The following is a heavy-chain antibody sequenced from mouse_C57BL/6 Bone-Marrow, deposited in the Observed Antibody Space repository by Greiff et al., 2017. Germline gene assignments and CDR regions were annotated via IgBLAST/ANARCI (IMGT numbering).Heavy chain of an antibody. J-gene: IGHJ1*03. CDR2: IPPNSGST. V-gene: IGHV1-64*01. D-gene: IGHD1-1*01. Sequence: QVQLQQPGAELVKPGASVKLSCKASGYTFTSYWMHWVKQRPGQGLEWIGMIPPNSGSTNYNEKFKSKATLTVDKSSSTAYMQLSSLTSEDSAVYYCARYRAAVVGHWYFDVWGTGTTVTVSS. CDR3: ARYRAAVVGHWYFDV. CDR1: GYTFTSYW.